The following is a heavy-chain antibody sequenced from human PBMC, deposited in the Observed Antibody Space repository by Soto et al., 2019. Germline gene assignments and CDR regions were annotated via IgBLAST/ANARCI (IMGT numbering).Heavy chain of an antibody. CDR2: ISFHGRNT. Sequence: QVQLVESGGGVVQPRRSLRLSCAASGFSFSTYGMHWVRQAPGKGLEWLAVISFHGRNTYYADSVKGRFTISRDNSKNTLYLQMNSLRPEDTAVYYCAKDEGVDVWGKGTTVTVSS. J-gene: IGHJ6*04. CDR3: AKDEGVDV. V-gene: IGHV3-30*18. D-gene: IGHD3-16*01. CDR1: GFSFSTYG.